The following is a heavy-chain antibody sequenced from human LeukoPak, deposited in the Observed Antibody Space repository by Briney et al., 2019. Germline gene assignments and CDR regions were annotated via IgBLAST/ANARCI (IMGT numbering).Heavy chain of an antibody. V-gene: IGHV3-30*04. CDR1: GFTFSSYA. CDR2: ISYDGSNK. CDR3: ASGYYYGSGSYYRYFDY. J-gene: IGHJ4*02. D-gene: IGHD3-10*01. Sequence: GGSLRLSCAASGFTFSSYATHWVRQAPGKGLEWVAVISYDGSNKYYADSVKGRFTISRDNSKNTLYLQMNSLRAEDTAVYYCASGYYYGSGSYYRYFDYWGQGTLVTVSS.